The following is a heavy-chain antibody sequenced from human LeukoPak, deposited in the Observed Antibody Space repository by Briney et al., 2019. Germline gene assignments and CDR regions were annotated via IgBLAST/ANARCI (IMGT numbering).Heavy chain of an antibody. D-gene: IGHD5-18*01. CDR3: ARDDSFQFDS. Sequence: ASVKVSCKASGYTVTAYYMHLVRQAAGQGLEWMGWINPNTGGTNYAQKFQGRVTMTRATSISTAYMELSSLTSDDTAVYYCARDDSFQFDSWGQGTLVTVSS. CDR1: GYTVTAYY. J-gene: IGHJ4*02. CDR2: INPNTGGT. V-gene: IGHV1-2*02.